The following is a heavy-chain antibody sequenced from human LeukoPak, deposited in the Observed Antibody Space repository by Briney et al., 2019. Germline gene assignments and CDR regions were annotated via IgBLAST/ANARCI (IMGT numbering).Heavy chain of an antibody. D-gene: IGHD3-22*01. J-gene: IGHJ4*02. V-gene: IGHV3-64*02. CDR1: GFTFSSYS. CDR3: ARVGSGYDY. Sequence: GGSLRLSCAASGFTFSSYSMHWVRQAPGKGLEYVSAINGSGDSTYYGDSVKGRFFNSRDNSKNTVYLQMGSLRAEDMAVYYCARVGSGYDYWGQGTLVTVSS. CDR2: INGSGDST.